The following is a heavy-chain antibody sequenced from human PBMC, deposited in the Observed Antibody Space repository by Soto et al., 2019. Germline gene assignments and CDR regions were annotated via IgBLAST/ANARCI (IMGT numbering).Heavy chain of an antibody. V-gene: IGHV1-46*01. CDR3: ARESSSSWYYFDY. CDR1: GYTFTSYY. CDR2: INPSGGST. J-gene: IGHJ4*02. Sequence: QVQLVQSGAEVKKPGASVKVSCKASGYTFTSYYMHWVRQAPGQGLEWMGIINPSGGSTSYAQKFQGRFTMTRDTSKSTVYMELSSLRSDDTAVYYCARESSSSWYYFDYWGQGTLVTVSS. D-gene: IGHD6-13*01.